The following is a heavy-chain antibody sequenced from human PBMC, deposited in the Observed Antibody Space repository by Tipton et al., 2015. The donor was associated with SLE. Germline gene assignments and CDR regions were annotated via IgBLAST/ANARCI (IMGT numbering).Heavy chain of an antibody. V-gene: IGHV4-31*03. J-gene: IGHJ2*01. CDR3: ARDLGAGWGGHWYFDL. D-gene: IGHD3-16*01. CDR2: IHSRGST. CDR1: GVSVSSGGYY. Sequence: TLSLTCTVSGVSVSSGGYYWNWIRQHPGKGLEWIGCIHSRGSTYYTPSLKSRLTMSVDTSKNQFSLKLSSVTTADTAVYYCARDLGAGWGGHWYFDLWGRGTLLTVSS.